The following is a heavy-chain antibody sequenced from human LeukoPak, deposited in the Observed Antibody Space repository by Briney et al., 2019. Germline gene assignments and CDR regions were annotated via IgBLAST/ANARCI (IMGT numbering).Heavy chain of an antibody. J-gene: IGHJ3*02. D-gene: IGHD3-9*01. CDR2: IYPGDSDT. CDR1: GYSFTSYW. CDR3: ASTQLYYDILTGYRDAFDI. Sequence: GESLKISCKGSGYSFTSYWIGWVRQMPGKGLEWMGIIYPGDSDTRYSPSFQGQVTISADKPISTAYLQWSSLKASDTAMYYCASTQLYYDILTGYRDAFDIWGQGTMVTVSS. V-gene: IGHV5-51*01.